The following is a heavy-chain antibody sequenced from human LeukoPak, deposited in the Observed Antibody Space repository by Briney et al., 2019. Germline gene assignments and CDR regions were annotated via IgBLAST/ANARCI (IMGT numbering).Heavy chain of an antibody. CDR2: ITGSGGST. D-gene: IGHD3-10*01. Sequence: XKXLELVSEITGSGGSTYYADSVKGGFTISRDNSKNTLYLQMNSLRAEDTAIYYCARGLFDFDYWGQGTLVTVSS. V-gene: IGHV3-23*01. CDR3: ARGLFDFDY. J-gene: IGHJ4*02.